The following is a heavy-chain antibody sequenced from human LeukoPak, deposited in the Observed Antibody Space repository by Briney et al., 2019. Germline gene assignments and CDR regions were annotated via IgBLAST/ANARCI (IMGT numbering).Heavy chain of an antibody. CDR3: ARAGRFDSGHAWFDP. Sequence: GASVKVSCKASGYTFISHDINWVRQATGQGLEWMGRINPNSGNTGYAQKFQGRVTFTRNTSISTAYMELSSLRSEDTAVYYCARAGRFDSGHAWFDPWGQGTLVTVS. V-gene: IGHV1-8*03. J-gene: IGHJ5*02. D-gene: IGHD5-12*01. CDR1: GYTFISHD. CDR2: INPNSGNT.